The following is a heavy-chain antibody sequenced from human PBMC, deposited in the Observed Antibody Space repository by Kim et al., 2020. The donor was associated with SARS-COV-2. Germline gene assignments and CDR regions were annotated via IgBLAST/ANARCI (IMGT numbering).Heavy chain of an antibody. CDR2: ISYDGSNK. CDR3: AKLIAVAGDYFDY. V-gene: IGHV3-30*18. D-gene: IGHD6-19*01. CDR1: GFTFSSYG. Sequence: GGSLRLSCAASGFTFSSYGMHWVRQAPGKGLEWVAVISYDGSNKYYADSVKGRFTISRDNSKNTLYLQMNSLRAEDTAVYYCAKLIAVAGDYFDYWGQGTLVTVSS. J-gene: IGHJ4*02.